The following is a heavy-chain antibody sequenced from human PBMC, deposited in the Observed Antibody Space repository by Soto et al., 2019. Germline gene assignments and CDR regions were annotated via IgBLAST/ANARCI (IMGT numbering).Heavy chain of an antibody. CDR1: GFSLSTSGVG. V-gene: IGHV2-5*02. CDR3: AHRPPAGIEYSSSLYWFDP. CDR2: IYWDDDK. D-gene: IGHD6-6*01. J-gene: IGHJ5*02. Sequence: SGPTLVNPTQTLTLTCTFSGFSLSTSGVGVGWIRQPPGKALEWLALIYWDDDKRYSPSLKSRLTITKDTSKNKVVLTMTNMDPVDTATYYCAHRPPAGIEYSSSLYWFDPWGQGTLVTVSS.